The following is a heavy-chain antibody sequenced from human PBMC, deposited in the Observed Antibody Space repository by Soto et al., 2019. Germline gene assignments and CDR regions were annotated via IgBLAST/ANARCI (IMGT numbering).Heavy chain of an antibody. CDR3: ASNLDYLAPFDI. Sequence: ASVKVSCKASGYTFTSYGISWVRQAPGQGLEWMGWISAYNGNTNYAQKLQGRVAMTTDTSTSTAYMELRSLRSDDTAVYYCASNLDYLAPFDIWGQGTMVTVSS. CDR1: GYTFTSYG. D-gene: IGHD4-17*01. CDR2: ISAYNGNT. J-gene: IGHJ3*02. V-gene: IGHV1-18*01.